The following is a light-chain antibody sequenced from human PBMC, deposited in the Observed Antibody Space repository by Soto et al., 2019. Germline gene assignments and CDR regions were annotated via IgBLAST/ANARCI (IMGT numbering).Light chain of an antibody. J-gene: IGKJ5*01. V-gene: IGKV3-11*01. CDR2: DAS. Sequence: EVVLTQSPATLSLSAGERASLSCRASQDVGSLIAWYQQKPGQPPRLLIYDASNRATGIPARFSGSGSGTDFVLTISSLEPEDFAVYYCYQRRSWPITFGQGTRLEIK. CDR3: YQRRSWPIT. CDR1: QDVGSL.